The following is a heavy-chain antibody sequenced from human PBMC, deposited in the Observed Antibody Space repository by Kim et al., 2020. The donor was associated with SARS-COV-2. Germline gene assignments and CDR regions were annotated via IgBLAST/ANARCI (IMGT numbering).Heavy chain of an antibody. CDR3: ARGRESTSHFDS. J-gene: IGHJ4*02. V-gene: IGHV3-53*01. Sequence: GGSLRLSCAASGFTVSSNSMSWVRQAPGKGLEWVAVISSGGRTYYSDSVMGRVTISRDNSKNKLYLQMNSLRAEDTAIYYCARGRESTSHFDSWGQGTLVTVSS. CDR1: GFTVSSNS. CDR2: ISSGGRT.